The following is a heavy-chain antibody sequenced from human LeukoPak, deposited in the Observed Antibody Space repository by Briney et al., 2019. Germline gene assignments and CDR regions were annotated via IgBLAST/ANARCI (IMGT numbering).Heavy chain of an antibody. D-gene: IGHD4-17*01. CDR3: ARGDYGDYYYYGMDV. V-gene: IGHV1-69*04. CDR2: IIPILGIA. J-gene: IGHJ6*02. CDR1: GGTFSSYA. Sequence: SVKVSCKASGGTFSSYAIIWVRQAPGQGLEWMGRIIPILGIANYAQKFQGRVTITADKSTSTAYMELSSLRSEDTAVYYCARGDYGDYYYYGMDVWGQGTTVTVSS.